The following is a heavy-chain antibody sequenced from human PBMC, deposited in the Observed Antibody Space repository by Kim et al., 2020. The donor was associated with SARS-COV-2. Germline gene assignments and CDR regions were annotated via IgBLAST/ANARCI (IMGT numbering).Heavy chain of an antibody. V-gene: IGHV1-18*01. Sequence: ASVKVSCKASGYTFTSYGISWVRQAPGQGLEWMGWISAYNGNTNYAQKLQGRVTMTTDTSTSTAYMELRSLRSDDTAVYYCAYTNDFWSGSMFDPWGQGTLVTVSS. J-gene: IGHJ5*02. CDR2: ISAYNGNT. CDR1: GYTFTSYG. CDR3: AYTNDFWSGSMFDP. D-gene: IGHD3-3*01.